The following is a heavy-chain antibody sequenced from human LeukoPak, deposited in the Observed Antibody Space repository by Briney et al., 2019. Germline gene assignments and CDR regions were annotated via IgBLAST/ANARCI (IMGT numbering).Heavy chain of an antibody. CDR3: ASQTAGYYHGVDV. V-gene: IGHV4-59*04. CDR2: IYSSGST. J-gene: IGHJ6*02. CDR1: GFTFSNYI. Sequence: PGGSLRLSCAASGFTFSNYIMNWIRQSPGRGLEWIGNIYSSGSTYYNPSLKSRVTLSVDTSKNQFSLRLTSVTAADTAVYYCASQTAGYYHGVDVWGQGTTVIVSS.